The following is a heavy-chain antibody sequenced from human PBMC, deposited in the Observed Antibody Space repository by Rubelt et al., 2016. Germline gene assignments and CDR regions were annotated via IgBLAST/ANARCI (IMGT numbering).Heavy chain of an antibody. D-gene: IGHD6-13*01. CDR1: GGSFSDYH. J-gene: IGHJ4*02. Sequence: QVQLKQWGAGVLKPSETLSLTCAVYGGSFSDYHWSWIRQPPGKGLEWIGEINHSGTTNYNPSLKSRVTMSVDTSKKQFSRRLTSGTAAGSAVYYCASSWYMVWWGQGTRVTVSA. V-gene: IGHV4-34*01. CDR2: INHSGTT. CDR3: ASSWYMVW.